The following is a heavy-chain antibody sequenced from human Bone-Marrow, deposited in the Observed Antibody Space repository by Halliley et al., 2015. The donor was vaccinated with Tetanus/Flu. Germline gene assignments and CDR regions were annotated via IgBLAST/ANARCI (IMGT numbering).Heavy chain of an antibody. V-gene: IGHV4-4*02. Sequence: YHSGNPHYTPSLKRRVTISVDKPKNQFPLKLSSVPAADTAVYYCARVAPYYGSGSYYSGFDPWGQGTLVTVSS. CDR2: YHSGNP. J-gene: IGHJ5*02. CDR3: ARVAPYYGSGSYYSGFDP. D-gene: IGHD3-10*01.